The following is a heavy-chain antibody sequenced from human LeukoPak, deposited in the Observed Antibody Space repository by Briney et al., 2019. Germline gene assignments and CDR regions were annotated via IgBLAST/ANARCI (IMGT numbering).Heavy chain of an antibody. Sequence: MASETLSLTCTVSGGSISSYYWSRIRQPPGKVLEWIGYIYYSGSTNYNPSLKSRVTISVDTSKNQFSLKLSSVTAADTAVYYCARISSSSQNLFDYWGQGTLVTVSS. CDR1: GGSISSYY. J-gene: IGHJ4*02. D-gene: IGHD6-6*01. CDR2: IYYSGST. CDR3: ARISSSSQNLFDY. V-gene: IGHV4-59*01.